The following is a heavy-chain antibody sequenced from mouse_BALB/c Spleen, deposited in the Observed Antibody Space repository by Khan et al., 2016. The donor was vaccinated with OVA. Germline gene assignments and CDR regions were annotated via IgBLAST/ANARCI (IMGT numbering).Heavy chain of an antibody. CDR2: ISYSGST. D-gene: IGHD1-2*01. V-gene: IGHV3-2*02. Sequence: EVKLLESGPGLVKPSQSLSLTCTVTGYSITTNYAWDWIRQFPGNKLEWMGYISYSGSTSYNPSLKSRISITRDTSKNQFFLQLNSVTTEDTATDYYARESYYGCAVDYWGQGTSVTVSS. J-gene: IGHJ4*01. CDR3: ARESYYGCAVDY. CDR1: GYSITTNYA.